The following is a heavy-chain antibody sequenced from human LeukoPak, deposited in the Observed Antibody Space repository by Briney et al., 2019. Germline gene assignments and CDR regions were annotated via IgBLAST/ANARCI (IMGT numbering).Heavy chain of an antibody. D-gene: IGHD6-19*01. CDR1: GFTFSSYW. Sequence: GGSLRLSCAASGFTFSSYWVHWVRQAPGKGLVWVSRINSDGSSTSYADSVKGRFTISRDNAKNTLYLQMNSLRAEDTAVYYCARDGPYSSGWNWFDPWGQGTLVTVSS. J-gene: IGHJ5*02. CDR3: ARDGPYSSGWNWFDP. CDR2: INSDGSST. V-gene: IGHV3-74*01.